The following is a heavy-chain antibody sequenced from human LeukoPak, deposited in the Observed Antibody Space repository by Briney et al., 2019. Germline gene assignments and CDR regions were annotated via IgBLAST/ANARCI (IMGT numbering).Heavy chain of an antibody. CDR3: AKESQAATCFDY. CDR2: ISSSGVNV. V-gene: IGHV3-48*03. J-gene: IGHJ4*02. Sequence: PGGSLRLSCAASGFTFSSYEMKWVRQAPGKGLEWISYISSSGVNVYYADSARGRFTISRDNSKNTLSLQMNSLRADDTAIYYCAKESQAATCFDYWGQGTLVTVSS. D-gene: IGHD6-25*01. CDR1: GFTFSSYE.